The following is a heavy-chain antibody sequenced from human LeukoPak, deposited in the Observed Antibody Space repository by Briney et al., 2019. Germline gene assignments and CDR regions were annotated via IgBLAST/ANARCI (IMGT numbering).Heavy chain of an antibody. V-gene: IGHV4-4*02. CDR2: IYHSGST. Sequence: SETLSLTCAVSGGSISSSNWWSWVRQPPGKGLEWIGEIYHSGSTNYNPSLKSRVTISVDKSKNQFSLKLSSVTAADTAVYYCASSGTYSSSWYYLDFWGQGTLVTVSS. CDR3: ASSGTYSSSWYYLDF. CDR1: GGSISSSNW. D-gene: IGHD6-13*01. J-gene: IGHJ4*02.